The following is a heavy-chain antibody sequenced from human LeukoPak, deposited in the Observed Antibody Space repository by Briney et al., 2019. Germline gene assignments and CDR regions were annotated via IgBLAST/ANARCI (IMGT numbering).Heavy chain of an antibody. CDR2: ISGSTYTT. CDR3: AELGITMIGGV. V-gene: IGHV3-23*01. D-gene: IGHD3-10*02. J-gene: IGHJ6*04. CDR1: GFTFSSYA. Sequence: PGRSLRLSCAASGFTFSSYALSWVRQPPGKGLEWVSSISGSTYTTYYADSVKGRVTISRDNSKNTLYLQMNSLRAEDTAVYYCAELGITMIGGVWGKGTTVTISS.